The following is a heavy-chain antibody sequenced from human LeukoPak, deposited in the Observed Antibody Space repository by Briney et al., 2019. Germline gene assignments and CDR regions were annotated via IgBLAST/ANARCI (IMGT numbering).Heavy chain of an antibody. CDR1: GFTFSSYG. D-gene: IGHD3-22*01. CDR2: IRYDGSNK. V-gene: IGHV3-33*01. CDR3: ARDDDYYDSSVIGRY. Sequence: GGSLRLSCAASGFTFSSYGMHWVRQAPGKGLEWVAVIRYDGSNKYYADSVKGRFTISRDNSKNTLYLQMNSLRAEDTAVYYCARDDDYYDSSVIGRYWGQGTLVTVSS. J-gene: IGHJ4*02.